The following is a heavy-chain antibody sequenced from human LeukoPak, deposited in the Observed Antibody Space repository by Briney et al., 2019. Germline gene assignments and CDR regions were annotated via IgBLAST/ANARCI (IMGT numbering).Heavy chain of an antibody. D-gene: IGHD2-2*01. V-gene: IGHV4-59*08. CDR1: GGSFSTYY. J-gene: IGHJ5*02. Sequence: SETLSLTCNVSGGSFSTYYWNWIRQAPGKGLEWIGNVYYSGSTNYNPSLKSRVTISLDKSKMQFSLKLTSVTASDTAVYYCARRGGQYQLLWGGWFDPWGQGTLVTVSS. CDR2: VYYSGST. CDR3: ARRGGQYQLLWGGWFDP.